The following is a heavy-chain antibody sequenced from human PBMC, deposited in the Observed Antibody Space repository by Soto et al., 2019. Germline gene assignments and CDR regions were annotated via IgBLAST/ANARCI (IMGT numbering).Heavy chain of an antibody. J-gene: IGHJ5*02. V-gene: IGHV3-23*01. D-gene: IGHD3-9*01. Sequence: PGGSLRLSCAASGFTFSSYAMSWVRQAPGKGLEWVSAISGSGGSTYYADSVKGRFTISRDNSKNTLYLQMNSLRAEDTAVYYCAKDPRGDYDILTGYLNWFDPWGQGTLVTVSS. CDR1: GFTFSSYA. CDR2: ISGSGGST. CDR3: AKDPRGDYDILTGYLNWFDP.